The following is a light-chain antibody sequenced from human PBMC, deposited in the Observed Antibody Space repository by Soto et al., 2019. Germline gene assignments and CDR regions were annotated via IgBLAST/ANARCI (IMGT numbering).Light chain of an antibody. CDR3: QQYGSSQFT. CDR2: GAS. J-gene: IGKJ3*01. CDR1: QSVGSNY. Sequence: EIVLTQSPGTLSLSPGERATLSCRASQSVGSNYLAWYQQKPGQAPRILIFGASGRATGIPDRFSGSGSGTDFTLTISRLEPEDFAVYYCQQYGSSQFTFGPGTKVDIK. V-gene: IGKV3-20*01.